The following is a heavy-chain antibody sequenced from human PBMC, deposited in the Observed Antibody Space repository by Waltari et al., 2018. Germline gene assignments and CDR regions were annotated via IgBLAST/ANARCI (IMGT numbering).Heavy chain of an antibody. CDR2: IIPIFGTA. CDR1: GGTFSSYA. D-gene: IGHD6-13*01. Sequence: QVQLVQSGAEVKKPGSSVKVSCKASGGTFSSYAISWVRPAPGQGLEWMGGIIPIFGTANYAQKFQGRVTITADESTSTAYMELSSLRSEDTAVYYCARGAFGSSWYAYYMDVWGKGTTVTVSS. V-gene: IGHV1-69*01. CDR3: ARGAFGSSWYAYYMDV. J-gene: IGHJ6*03.